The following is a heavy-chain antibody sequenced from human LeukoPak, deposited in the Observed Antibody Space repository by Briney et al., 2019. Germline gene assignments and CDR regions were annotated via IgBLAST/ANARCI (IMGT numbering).Heavy chain of an antibody. CDR3: TRGQDYGDYAIDY. Sequence: GGSLRLSCAASGFTFSSYGMNWVRQAPGKGLEWVGFIRSKAYGGTTEYAASVKGRFTISRDDSKSIAYLQMNSLKTEDTAVYYCTRGQDYGDYAIDYWGQGTLVTVSS. CDR2: IRSKAYGGTT. J-gene: IGHJ4*02. D-gene: IGHD4-17*01. V-gene: IGHV3-49*04. CDR1: GFTFSSYG.